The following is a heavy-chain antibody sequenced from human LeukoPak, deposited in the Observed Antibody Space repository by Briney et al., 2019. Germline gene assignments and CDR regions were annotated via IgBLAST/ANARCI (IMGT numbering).Heavy chain of an antibody. CDR2: FDPEDGET. V-gene: IGHV1-24*01. D-gene: IGHD5-12*01. Sequence: ASVKVSCKVSGYTLTELSMHWVRQAPGKGLEWMGGFDPEDGETIYAQKFQGRVTMTEDTSTDTAYMELSSLRSEDTAVYYCATASPIVATITYFDYWAREPWSPSPQ. CDR3: ATASPIVATITYFDY. J-gene: IGHJ4*02. CDR1: GYTLTELS.